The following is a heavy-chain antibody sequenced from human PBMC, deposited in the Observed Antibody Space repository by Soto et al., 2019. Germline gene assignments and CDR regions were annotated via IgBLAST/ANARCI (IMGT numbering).Heavy chain of an antibody. CDR1: GYTFTSYY. D-gene: IGHD3-10*01. Sequence: GASVKVSCKASGYTFTSYYMHWVRQAPGQGLEWIGIINPSGGSTSYAQKFQGRVTMTRDTSTSTVYMELSSLRSEDTAVYYCAREGFGAPYYYYGMDVWGQGTTDTVSS. CDR2: INPSGGST. V-gene: IGHV1-46*01. CDR3: AREGFGAPYYYYGMDV. J-gene: IGHJ6*02.